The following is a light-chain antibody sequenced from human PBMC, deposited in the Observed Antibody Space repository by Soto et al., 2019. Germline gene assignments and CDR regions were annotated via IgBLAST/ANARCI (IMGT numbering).Light chain of an antibody. V-gene: IGKV1-5*01. CDR2: DAS. CDR1: QSISSW. J-gene: IGKJ1*01. Sequence: DIQMTQSPSTLSASVGDRVAITCRAGQSISSWLAWYQQKPGKAPNLLIYDASSLKSGVPSRFSGSGSGTEFTLTISSLQPDDFATYYCQQYNNYWTFGQGTKVEI. CDR3: QQYNNYWT.